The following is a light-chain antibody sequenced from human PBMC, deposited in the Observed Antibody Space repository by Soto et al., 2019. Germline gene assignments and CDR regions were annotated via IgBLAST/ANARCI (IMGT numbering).Light chain of an antibody. V-gene: IGLV2-11*01. CDR3: ASLTTTNFV. J-gene: IGLJ1*01. CDR1: SSDVGGYNY. Sequence: QSALTQPRSVSGSPGQSVTISCTGTSSDVGGYNYVSWYQQHPGKAPKLMIYDVSKRPSGVPDRFSGSKSGNTASLTISGLQAEDEADYYCASLTTTNFVFGTGTKVTV. CDR2: DVS.